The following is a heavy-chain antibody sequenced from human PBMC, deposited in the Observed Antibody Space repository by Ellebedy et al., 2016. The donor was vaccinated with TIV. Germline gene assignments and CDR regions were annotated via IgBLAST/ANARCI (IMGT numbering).Heavy chain of an antibody. CDR3: AREIVASSKGGAFDI. V-gene: IGHV3-74*01. CDR2: ISWNSGSI. Sequence: GESLKISCTTSGLTFTNAWMNWVRQAPGKGLEWVSGISWNSGSIGYADSVKGRFTISRDNPKNTLSLQMSSLNAEDTAVYYCAREIVASSKGGAFDIWGQGTMVTVSS. D-gene: IGHD3-3*02. J-gene: IGHJ3*02. CDR1: GLTFTNAW.